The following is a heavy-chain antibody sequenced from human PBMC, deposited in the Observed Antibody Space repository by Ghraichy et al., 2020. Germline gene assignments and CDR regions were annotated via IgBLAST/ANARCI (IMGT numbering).Heavy chain of an antibody. D-gene: IGHD6-19*01. V-gene: IGHV3-30*04. Sequence: GSLRLSCAASGFTFSSYAMHWVRQAPGKGLEWVAVISYDGSNKYYADSVKGRFTISRDNSKNTLYLQMNSLRAEDTAVYYCARDDQGPQSSGWDHPRSPLVDYWGQGTLVTVSS. CDR1: GFTFSSYA. CDR2: ISYDGSNK. CDR3: ARDDQGPQSSGWDHPRSPLVDY. J-gene: IGHJ4*02.